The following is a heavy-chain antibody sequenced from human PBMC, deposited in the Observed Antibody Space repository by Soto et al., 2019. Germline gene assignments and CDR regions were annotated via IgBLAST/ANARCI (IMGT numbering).Heavy chain of an antibody. Sequence: QVQLVESGGGVVQPGRSLGLSCAASGFTFSSYGMHWVRQAPGKGLEWVAVISYDGSNKYYADSVKGRFTISRDNSKNTLYLQMNSLRAEDTAVYYCAKGRGLFDYWGQGTLVTVSS. CDR2: ISYDGSNK. CDR3: AKGRGLFDY. D-gene: IGHD3-10*01. J-gene: IGHJ4*02. CDR1: GFTFSSYG. V-gene: IGHV3-30*18.